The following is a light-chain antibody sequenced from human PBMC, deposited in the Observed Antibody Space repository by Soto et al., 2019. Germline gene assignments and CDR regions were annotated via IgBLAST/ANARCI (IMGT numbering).Light chain of an antibody. Sequence: DIQMTQSPSSVSASVGDRVTITCRSSEDISTWLAWYQQKPGKAPKLLIYAASSLQSGVPSRFSGSGSGTEFTLTITSLQSEDFAVYYCQQYNNWPPGTFGQGTKVDIK. V-gene: IGKV1-12*01. CDR3: QQYNNWPPGT. CDR2: AAS. J-gene: IGKJ1*01. CDR1: EDISTW.